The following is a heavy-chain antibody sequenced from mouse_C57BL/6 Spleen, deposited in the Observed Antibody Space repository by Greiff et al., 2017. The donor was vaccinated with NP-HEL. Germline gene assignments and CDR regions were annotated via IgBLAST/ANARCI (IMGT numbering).Heavy chain of an antibody. V-gene: IGHV3-6*01. D-gene: IGHD1-1*01. J-gene: IGHJ1*03. Sequence: EESGPGLVKPSQSLSLTCSVTGYSITSGYYWNWIRQFPGNKLEWMGYINYDSNNNYNPTLKNRISITRDTSKNQIFLKLHSVTTEDTATYYCARPVVAEGYFDVWGTGTTVTVSS. CDR3: ARPVVAEGYFDV. CDR1: GYSITSGYY. CDR2: INYDSNN.